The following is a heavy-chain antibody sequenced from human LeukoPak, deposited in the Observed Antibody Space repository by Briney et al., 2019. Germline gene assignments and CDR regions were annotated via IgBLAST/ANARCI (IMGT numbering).Heavy chain of an antibody. D-gene: IGHD2-2*01. V-gene: IGHV1-69*04. CDR1: GGTFSSYA. J-gene: IGHJ5*02. CDR3: ASGADIVVVPAAGGWFDP. Sequence: SVKVSCKASGGTFSSYAISWVRQAPGQGLEWMGRIIPILGIANYAQKFQGRVTITADKSTSTAYMELSSPRSEDTAVYYCASGADIVVVPAAGGWFDPWGQGTLVTVSS. CDR2: IIPILGIA.